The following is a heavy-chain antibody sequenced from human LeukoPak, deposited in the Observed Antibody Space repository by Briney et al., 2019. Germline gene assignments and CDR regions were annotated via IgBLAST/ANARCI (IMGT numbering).Heavy chain of an antibody. CDR1: GFIFDDYA. CDR3: AKVVNEEEWLSFIFDY. D-gene: IGHD3-3*01. CDR2: ISWNSGTI. Sequence: QPGRSLRLSCAASGFIFDDYAMHWVRQAPGKGLEWVSGISWNSGTIGYADSVKGRFTISRDNAKNSLYLQMNSLRPEDTALYYCAKVVNEEEWLSFIFDYWGQGTLVTVSS. V-gene: IGHV3-9*01. J-gene: IGHJ4*02.